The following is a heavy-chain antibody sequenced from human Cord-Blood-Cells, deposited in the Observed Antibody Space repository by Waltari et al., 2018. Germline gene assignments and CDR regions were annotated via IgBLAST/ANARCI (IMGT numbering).Heavy chain of an antibody. Sequence: QVQLQESGPGLVKPSQTLSLTCTGSGGTISSGYYYWRWIRQSPGKGLEWIGYIYYSGSTYYNPSLKSRVTISVDTSKNQFSLKLSSVTAADTAVYYCASSQYSSGWYLDYWGQGTLVTVSS. CDR1: GGTISSGYYY. D-gene: IGHD6-19*01. CDR2: IYYSGST. J-gene: IGHJ4*02. V-gene: IGHV4-30-4*08. CDR3: ASSQYSSGWYLDY.